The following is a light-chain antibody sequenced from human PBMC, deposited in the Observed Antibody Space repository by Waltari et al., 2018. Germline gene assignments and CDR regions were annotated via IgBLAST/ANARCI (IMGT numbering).Light chain of an antibody. CDR2: GAS. Sequence: EIVMTQSPATLSVSPGDRATLPCRASQSISNNLAWYQQKPGQAPRLLIYGASTRATGVPARVTGSGSGTEFTLTISSLQSEDSAVYFCQQYNSWPPYTFGQGTKLEIK. CDR1: QSISNN. V-gene: IGKV3-15*01. CDR3: QQYNSWPPYT. J-gene: IGKJ2*01.